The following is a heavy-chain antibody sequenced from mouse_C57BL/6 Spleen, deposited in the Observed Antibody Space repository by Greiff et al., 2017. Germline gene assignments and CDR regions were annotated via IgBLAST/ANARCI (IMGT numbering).Heavy chain of an antibody. CDR2: IDPSDSYT. CDR1: GYTFTSYW. V-gene: IGHV1-50*01. CDR3: ARGRFYSNWFAY. Sequence: QVQLQQSGAELVKPGASVKLSCKASGYTFTSYWMQWVKQRPGQGLEWIGEIDPSDSYTNYNQKFKGKATLTVDTSSSTAYMQLSSLTSEDSAVYYCARGRFYSNWFAYWGQGTLVTVSA. J-gene: IGHJ3*01. D-gene: IGHD2-5*01.